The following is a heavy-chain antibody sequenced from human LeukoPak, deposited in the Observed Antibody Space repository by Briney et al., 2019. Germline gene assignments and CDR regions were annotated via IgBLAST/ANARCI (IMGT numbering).Heavy chain of an antibody. J-gene: IGHJ5*02. CDR2: INPNSGGT. D-gene: IGHD6-13*01. Sequence: ASVKVSCKTSGYTFTSYDITWVRQAPGQGLEWMGWINPNSGGTNYAQKFQGRVTMTRDTSISTAYMELSRLRSDDTAVYYCARDSIAAAGRRGWGWFDPWGQGTLVTVSS. V-gene: IGHV1-2*02. CDR3: ARDSIAAAGRRGWGWFDP. CDR1: GYTFTSYD.